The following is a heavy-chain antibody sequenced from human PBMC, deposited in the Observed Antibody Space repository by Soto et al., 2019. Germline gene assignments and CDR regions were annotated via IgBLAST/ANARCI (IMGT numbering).Heavy chain of an antibody. CDR2: INAGNGNT. J-gene: IGHJ5*02. D-gene: IGHD2-8*01. CDR3: AREDIVLMVYAIGWFDP. CDR1: GYTFTSYA. V-gene: IGHV1-3*01. Sequence: ASVKVSCKASGYTFTSYAMHWVRQAPGQRPEWMGWINAGNGNTKYSQKFQGRVTITRDTSASTAYMELSSLRSEDTAVYYCAREDIVLMVYAIGWFDPWGQGTLVTVSS.